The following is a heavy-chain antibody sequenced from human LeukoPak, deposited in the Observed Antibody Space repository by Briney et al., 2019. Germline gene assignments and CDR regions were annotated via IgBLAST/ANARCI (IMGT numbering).Heavy chain of an antibody. J-gene: IGHJ4*02. CDR2: ISGSGGST. CDR1: GFTFSSYA. Sequence: GGSLRLSYAASGFTFSSYAMSWVRQAPGKGLECVSAISGSGGSTYYADSVKGRFTISRDNSKNTLYLQTNSLRAEDTAVYYCAKHGGDLDYWGQGTLVTVSS. V-gene: IGHV3-23*01. D-gene: IGHD2-21*01. CDR3: AKHGGDLDY.